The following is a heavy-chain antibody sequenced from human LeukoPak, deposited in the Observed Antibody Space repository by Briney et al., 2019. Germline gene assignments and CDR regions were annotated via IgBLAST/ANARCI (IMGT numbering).Heavy chain of an antibody. J-gene: IGHJ4*02. CDR3: ARDLSPVVRASPMGY. V-gene: IGHV3-30*03. CDR1: GFTFTSYG. D-gene: IGHD3-10*01. CDR2: ITYDGYNR. Sequence: GGSLRLSCAASGFTFTSYGMHWVRQAPGKGLEWVALITYDGYNRYYSDSVRGRFTISSDTSKNTMYLQMNSLRAEDTAVYYCARDLSPVVRASPMGYWGQGTLVTVSS.